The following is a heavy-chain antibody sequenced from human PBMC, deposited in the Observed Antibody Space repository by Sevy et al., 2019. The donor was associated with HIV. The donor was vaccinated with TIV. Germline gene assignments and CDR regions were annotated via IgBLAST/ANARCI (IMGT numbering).Heavy chain of an antibody. CDR2: ISSSSSTI. D-gene: IGHD2-8*02. J-gene: IGHJ6*03. CDR1: GFTFSSYS. CDR3: ARGTSGGVYYYYYYMDV. Sequence: GGSLRLSCAASGFTFSSYSMNWVRQAPGKGLEWVSYISSSSSTIYYAYSVKGRFTISRDNAKNSLYLKMNSLRDEDTAVYYCARGTSGGVYYYYYYMDVWGKGTTVTVSS. V-gene: IGHV3-48*02.